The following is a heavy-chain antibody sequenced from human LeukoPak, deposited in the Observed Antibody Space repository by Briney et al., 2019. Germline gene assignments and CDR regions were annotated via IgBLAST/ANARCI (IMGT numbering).Heavy chain of an antibody. D-gene: IGHD4-17*01. CDR1: GGSTSSYY. CDR3: AREYGDYGIDY. CDR2: IYYSGST. V-gene: IGHV4-59*01. J-gene: IGHJ4*02. Sequence: SETLSLTCTVSGGSTSSYYWSWIRQPPGKGLEWIGYIYYSGSTNYNPSLKSRVTISVDTSKNQFSLKLSAVTAADTAVYYCAREYGDYGIDYWGQGTLVTVSS.